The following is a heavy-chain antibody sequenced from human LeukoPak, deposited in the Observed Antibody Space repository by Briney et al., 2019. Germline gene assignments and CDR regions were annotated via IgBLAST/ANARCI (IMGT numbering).Heavy chain of an antibody. CDR1: GFPFSSYA. CDR2: IKQDGSEK. CDR3: ARGSTSPDY. D-gene: IGHD2/OR15-2a*01. V-gene: IGHV3-7*01. J-gene: IGHJ4*02. Sequence: GSLRLSYAASGFPFSSYAMHWVRPAPGKGLEWVANIKQDGSEKYYVDSVKGRFTISRDNAKNSLYLQMNSLRAEDTAVYYCARGSTSPDYWGQGTLVTVSS.